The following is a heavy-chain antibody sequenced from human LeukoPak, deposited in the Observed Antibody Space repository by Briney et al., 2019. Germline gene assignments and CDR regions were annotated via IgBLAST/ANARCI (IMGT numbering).Heavy chain of an antibody. V-gene: IGHV1-18*01. CDR1: GYTFSCHG. CDR3: ARAVGGWEFDY. CDR2: ISAYNGNT. Sequence: ASVKVSCKASGYTFSCHGITWVRQAPGQGLEWMGWISAYNGNTNYAQKFQGRVTMTTDTSTSTAYMELRSLRFDDTAVYYCARAVGGWEFDYWGQGILVTVSS. J-gene: IGHJ4*02. D-gene: IGHD6-19*01.